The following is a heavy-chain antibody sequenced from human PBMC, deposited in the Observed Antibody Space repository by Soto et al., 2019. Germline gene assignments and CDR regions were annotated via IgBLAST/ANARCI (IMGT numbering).Heavy chain of an antibody. V-gene: IGHV1-69*01. Sequence: QVQLVQSGAEVKKPGSSVTVSCKAAGGTFSSSSINWVRQAPGQGLEWMGGIIPIFGTANYAQKLQGRVTITADESTSTAYMELGRLRYEEPAGYYCAREGWRHAGGVDWWGHGPLVTVSS. D-gene: IGHD3-3*01. CDR2: IIPIFGTA. J-gene: IGHJ4*01. CDR1: GGTFSSSS. CDR3: AREGWRHAGGVDW.